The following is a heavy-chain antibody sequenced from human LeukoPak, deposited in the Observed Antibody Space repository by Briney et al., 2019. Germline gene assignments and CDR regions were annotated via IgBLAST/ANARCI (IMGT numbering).Heavy chain of an antibody. J-gene: IGHJ4*02. CDR3: ARGRWSSGWSAVIYY. CDR2: MNPNSGNT. Sequence: GASVKVSCRGTGYSFSDFDIYWVRQAPGQGLEWMGWMNPNSGNTGYAQKFQGRVTMTRNTSISTAYMELSSLRSEDTAVYYCARGRWSSGWSAVIYYWGQGTLVTVSS. D-gene: IGHD6-19*01. V-gene: IGHV1-8*02. CDR1: GYSFSDFD.